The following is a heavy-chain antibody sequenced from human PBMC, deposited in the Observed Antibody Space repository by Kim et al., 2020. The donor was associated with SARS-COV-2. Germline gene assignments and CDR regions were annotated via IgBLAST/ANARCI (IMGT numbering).Heavy chain of an antibody. Sequence: ASVKVSCKASRSPVTGHYMHWVRQAPGQGLEWMGWINPNSGGTNYAQKFQGRVTMTRDTSISTAYMELSRLRSDDTAVYFCARGLYNYYGMDVWGQGTTVTVSS. CDR3: ARGLYNYYGMDV. V-gene: IGHV1-2*02. CDR1: RSPVTGHY. J-gene: IGHJ6*02. CDR2: INPNSGGT. D-gene: IGHD2-2*02.